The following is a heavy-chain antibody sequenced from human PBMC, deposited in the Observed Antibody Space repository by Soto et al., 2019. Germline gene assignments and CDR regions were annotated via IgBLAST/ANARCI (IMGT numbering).Heavy chain of an antibody. D-gene: IGHD6-13*01. CDR3: ARFRGIAGRIF. V-gene: IGHV4-39*01. CDR2: IYYSGST. J-gene: IGHJ4*02. CDR1: GGSISSSSYY. Sequence: NPSETLSLTCTVSGGSISSSSYYWGWIRQPPGKGLEWIGSIYYSGSTYYGPSLKSRVTISVDTSKNQFSLKLSSVTAADTAVYYCARFRGIAGRIFWGQGTLVTVSS.